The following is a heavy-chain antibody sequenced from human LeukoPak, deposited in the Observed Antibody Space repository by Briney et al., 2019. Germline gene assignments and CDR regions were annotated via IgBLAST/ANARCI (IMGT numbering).Heavy chain of an antibody. V-gene: IGHV1-2*02. Sequence: ASVKVSCKASGYTFTGYYMHWVRQAPGQGLEWMGWINPNSGGTNYAQKFQGRVTMTRDTSISTAYMELSRLRSDDTAVYYCARDADFLYSSGWYMAFDIWGQGTMVTVSS. CDR3: ARDADFLYSSGWYMAFDI. D-gene: IGHD6-19*01. CDR1: GYTFTGYY. J-gene: IGHJ3*02. CDR2: INPNSGGT.